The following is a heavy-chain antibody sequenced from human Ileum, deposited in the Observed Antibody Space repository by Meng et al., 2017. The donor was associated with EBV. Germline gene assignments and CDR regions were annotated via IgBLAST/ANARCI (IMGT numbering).Heavy chain of an antibody. CDR1: GDSVSGRNYY. CDR2: AYYTGST. D-gene: IGHD1-1*01. CDR3: ARDHGSSNWFYY. J-gene: IGHJ4*02. V-gene: IGHV4-39*07. Sequence: LELQEAGPGLVKPSETLSLTCTVAGDSVSGRNYYWGWIRQAPGKGLEWIGTAYYTGSTSYNPSLKSRVTISVDTSKSQLSLKVDSVTAADTAIYFCARDHGSSNWFYYWGQGTLVTVSS.